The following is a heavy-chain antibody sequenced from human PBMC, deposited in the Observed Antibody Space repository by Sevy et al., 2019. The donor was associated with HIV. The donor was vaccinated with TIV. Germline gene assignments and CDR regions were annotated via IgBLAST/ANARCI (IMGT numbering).Heavy chain of an antibody. CDR2: ISNDGGNQ. CDR3: AKDVSDGYNYFLDF. V-gene: IGHV3-30*18. Sequence: GGSLRLSCAASGFTFRSYGMHWVRQAPGKGLEWVAVISNDGGNQYYADSVKGRFTISRDNSKNTVYLQMNSLRAEDTAVYYSAKDVSDGYNYFLDFWGQGALVTVSS. CDR1: GFTFRSYG. D-gene: IGHD5-12*01. J-gene: IGHJ4*02.